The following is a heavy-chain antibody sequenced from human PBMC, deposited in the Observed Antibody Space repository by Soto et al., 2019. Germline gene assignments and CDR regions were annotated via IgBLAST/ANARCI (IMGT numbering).Heavy chain of an antibody. J-gene: IGHJ6*02. CDR1: GFTFSSYS. CDR2: ISSSSSYI. CDR3: ARGGRTDYDFWSGYYTGNYYYYGMDV. V-gene: IGHV3-21*01. Sequence: PGGSLRLSCAASGFTFSSYSMNWVRQAPGKGLEWVSSISSSSSYIYYADSVKGRFTIPRDNAKNSLYLQMNSLRAEDTAVYYCARGGRTDYDFWSGYYTGNYYYYGMDVWGQGTTVTVSS. D-gene: IGHD3-3*01.